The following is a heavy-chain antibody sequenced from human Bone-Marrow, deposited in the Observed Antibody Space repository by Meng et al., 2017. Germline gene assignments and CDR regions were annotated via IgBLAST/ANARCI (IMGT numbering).Heavy chain of an antibody. CDR2: ISDTAAEK. CDR1: GFTFNSYG. Sequence: GESLKISCAASGFTFNSYGMSWVRQSPGKGLEWVSFISDTAAEKYYADSVEGRFTISRDNSKNTVYLQISSLRVEDTALYYCAKSYNTFPWRGFFDDWGQGSLVTVSS. J-gene: IGHJ4*02. V-gene: IGHV3-23*01. D-gene: IGHD1-14*01. CDR3: AKSYNTFPWRGFFDD.